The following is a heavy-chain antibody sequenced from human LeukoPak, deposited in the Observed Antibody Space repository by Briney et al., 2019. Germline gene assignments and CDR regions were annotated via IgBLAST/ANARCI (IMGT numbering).Heavy chain of an antibody. D-gene: IGHD3-22*01. Sequence: ASVKVSCKASGGTFSSYAISWVRQAPGQGLEWMGEIIPIFGTANYAQKFQGRVTITADESTSTAYMELSSLRSEDTAVYYCARSSRYYDSSGLQAYYFDYWGQGTLVTVSS. CDR2: IIPIFGTA. V-gene: IGHV1-69*13. CDR1: GGTFSSYA. CDR3: ARSSRYYDSSGLQAYYFDY. J-gene: IGHJ4*02.